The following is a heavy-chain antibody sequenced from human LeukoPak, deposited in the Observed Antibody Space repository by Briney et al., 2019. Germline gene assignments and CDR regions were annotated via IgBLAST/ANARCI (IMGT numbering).Heavy chain of an antibody. J-gene: IGHJ6*03. D-gene: IGHD2-8*01. CDR1: GVSISSSSYY. CDR2: IYYSGST. CDR3: ARGVRRRGYYYYYLDV. V-gene: IGHV4-39*01. Sequence: PSETLSLTATVSGVSISSSSYYWGSLRQPPGKGREWSVSIYYSGSTYYNPSLKSRVTISVDTSKNQFSLKLSSVTAADTAVYYCARGVRRRGYYYYYLDVWGKGTTVTVSS.